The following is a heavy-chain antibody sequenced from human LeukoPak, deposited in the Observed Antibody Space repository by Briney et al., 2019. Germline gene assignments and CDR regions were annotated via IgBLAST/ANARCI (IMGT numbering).Heavy chain of an antibody. CDR3: ARSVVVTAKDAFDI. CDR2: IIPILGIA. CDR1: GGTFSSYA. V-gene: IGHV1-69*04. J-gene: IGHJ3*02. D-gene: IGHD2-21*02. Sequence: SVKVSCKASGGTFSSYAISWVRQAPGQGLEWMGRIIPILGIANYAQKFQGRVTITADKSTSTAYMELSSLRSEDTAVYYCARSVVVTAKDAFDIWGQGTMVAVSS.